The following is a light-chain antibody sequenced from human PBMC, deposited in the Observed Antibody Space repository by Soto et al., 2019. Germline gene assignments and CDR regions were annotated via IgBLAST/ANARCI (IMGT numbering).Light chain of an antibody. CDR3: QQYDALPPA. CDR2: DAS. V-gene: IGKV1-33*01. CDR1: QDVNNY. J-gene: IGKJ3*01. Sequence: DIQLTQSPSSLSASLGDRVTITCRTSQDVNNYLNWYQQKPGKPPKLLIYDASKLVRGVPTRFSASGSGTDFTFTITALQPEDFATYYCQQYDALPPAFGPGTKVDL.